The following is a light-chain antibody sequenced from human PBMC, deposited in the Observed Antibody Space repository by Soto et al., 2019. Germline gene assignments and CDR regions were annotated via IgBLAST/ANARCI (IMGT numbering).Light chain of an antibody. V-gene: IGLV2-11*01. Sequence: QSVLTQPRSVSGSPGQSVTISCTGTSSDVGAYNYVSWYQQHPGRAPKLIIYDVNKRPSGVPDRFSGSKSGNTASLTISGLQAEDEADYSCCSYGGRITFVFGGGTKLTVL. CDR2: DVN. CDR1: SSDVGAYNY. CDR3: CSYGGRITFV. J-gene: IGLJ2*01.